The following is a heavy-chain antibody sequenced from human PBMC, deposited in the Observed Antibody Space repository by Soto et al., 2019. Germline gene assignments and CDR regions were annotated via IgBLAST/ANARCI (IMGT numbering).Heavy chain of an antibody. CDR2: IVVGSGNT. Sequence: QMQLVQSGPEVKNPWTSVKVSCKASGFTFTSSAVQWVRQARGQRLEWIGWIVVGSGNTNYAQKFQERVTITRDMSTSTAYMELSSLRSEDTAVYYCAADSAGTVYYYGMDVWGQGTTVTVSS. D-gene: IGHD1-7*01. CDR3: AADSAGTVYYYGMDV. CDR1: GFTFTSSA. V-gene: IGHV1-58*01. J-gene: IGHJ6*02.